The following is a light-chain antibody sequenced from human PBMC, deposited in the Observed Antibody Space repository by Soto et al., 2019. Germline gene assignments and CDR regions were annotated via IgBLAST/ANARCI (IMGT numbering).Light chain of an antibody. CDR1: SSDVGDYNY. Sequence: QSVLTQPASVSGSPGQSITISCTGTSSDVGDYNYVSWYQQHPGKAPKLMIYDVSNRPSGVSNRFSGSKSGDTASLTISGLQAEDEADYYCSSYRSSGTVFGGGTKLTDL. J-gene: IGLJ2*01. CDR2: DVS. V-gene: IGLV2-14*01. CDR3: SSYRSSGTV.